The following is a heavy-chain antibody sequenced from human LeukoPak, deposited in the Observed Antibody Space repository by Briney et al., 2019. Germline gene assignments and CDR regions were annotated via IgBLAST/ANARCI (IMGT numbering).Heavy chain of an antibody. V-gene: IGHV1-46*03. CDR3: ASWADCPYYFEY. J-gene: IGHJ4*02. CDR1: GYTFTSYY. CDR2: INPSGGST. D-gene: IGHD2-21*02. Sequence: ASVKVSCKASGYTFTSYYIHWVRQAPGQGLEWMGIINPSGGSTSYAQKFQGRVTMTRDTSTSTVYMELSSLRSEDTAVYYCASWADCPYYFEYWGQGTLVTVSS.